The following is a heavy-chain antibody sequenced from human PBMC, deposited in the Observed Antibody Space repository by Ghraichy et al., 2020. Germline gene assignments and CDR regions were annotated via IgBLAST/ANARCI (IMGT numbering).Heavy chain of an antibody. Sequence: SETLSLTCTVSGDPISSAGYYWTWIRHHHHPGEGLGWIGNIYYRWVPDSNPSLNSRITISIDTSKNQFSLKLSSVTAADSAVYYCASNYRDYVKSVFDFWGQGIVATVSS. D-gene: IGHD4-17*01. CDR1: GDPISSAGYY. CDR3: ASNYRDYVKSVFDF. J-gene: IGHJ4*02. CDR2: IYYRWVP. V-gene: IGHV4-31*03.